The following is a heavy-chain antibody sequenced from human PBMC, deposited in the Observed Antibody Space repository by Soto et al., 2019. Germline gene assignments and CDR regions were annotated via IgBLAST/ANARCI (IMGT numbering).Heavy chain of an antibody. J-gene: IGHJ3*02. Sequence: GGSLRLSCAASGFTFSSYEMNWVRQAPGKGLEWVSYISSSGSTIYYADSVKGRFTISRDNAKNSLYLQMNSLRAEDTAVYYCASECIAAAGTPFDIWGQGTMVTVSS. CDR1: GFTFSSYE. D-gene: IGHD6-13*01. CDR2: ISSSGSTI. V-gene: IGHV3-48*03. CDR3: ASECIAAAGTPFDI.